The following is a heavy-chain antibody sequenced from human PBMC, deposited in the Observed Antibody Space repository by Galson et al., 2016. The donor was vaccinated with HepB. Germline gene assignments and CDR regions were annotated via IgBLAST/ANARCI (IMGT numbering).Heavy chain of an antibody. CDR1: GDSVSSNSAA. J-gene: IGHJ3*02. CDR2: TYYRSKWYT. V-gene: IGHV6-1*01. Sequence: CAISGDSVSSNSAAWNWIRQSPSRGREWLGRTYYRSKWYTDYAVSVKSRITVNPDTSKNQFSLQLNSVTPEDTAVYYCARDPPVSNSIFDMWGQGTMVTVSS. D-gene: IGHD4-23*01. CDR3: ARDPPVSNSIFDM.